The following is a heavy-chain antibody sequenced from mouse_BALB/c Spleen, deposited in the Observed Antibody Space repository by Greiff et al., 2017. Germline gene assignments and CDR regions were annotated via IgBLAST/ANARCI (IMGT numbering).Heavy chain of an antibody. CDR1: GFSLSTSGMG. J-gene: IGHJ4*01. CDR3: ARREGTATAMDY. CDR2: IYWDDDK. D-gene: IGHD1-2*01. Sequence: QVTLKESGPGILQPSQTLRLTCSFSGFSLSTSGMGVSWIRQPSGKGLEWLAHIYWDDDKRYNPSLKSRLTISQDTSSNQVFLKITSVDTADTATYYCARREGTATAMDYWGQGTSGTVSS. V-gene: IGHV8-12*01.